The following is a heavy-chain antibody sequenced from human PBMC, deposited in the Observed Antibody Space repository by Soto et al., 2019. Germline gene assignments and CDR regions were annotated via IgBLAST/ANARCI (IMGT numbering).Heavy chain of an antibody. Sequence: QVPLVQSGAEVKKPGASVKVSCKTSGYTFTMYGISWVRQAPEPGLEWMGWISTYNGNTNSAQKFQGRVTMTTDTSTSTAYMELRSLRSDDTAVYYCARSPYTNSWYYFDYWGQGTLVTVSS. CDR2: ISTYNGNT. D-gene: IGHD6-13*01. CDR3: ARSPYTNSWYYFDY. J-gene: IGHJ4*02. CDR1: GYTFTMYG. V-gene: IGHV1-18*01.